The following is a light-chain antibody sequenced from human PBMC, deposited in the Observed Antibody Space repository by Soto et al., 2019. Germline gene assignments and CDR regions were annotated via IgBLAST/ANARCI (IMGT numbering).Light chain of an antibody. Sequence: EIVMTQSPATLSLSPGERATLSCRASQSVSTNLAWYQQKPGQAPRLLIYGASTRATGFPARFSGSGSGTDFTLTISSLQSEDFAVYYCQQYKNWPPFTFGQGTKVEIK. CDR3: QQYKNWPPFT. CDR1: QSVSTN. CDR2: GAS. V-gene: IGKV3D-15*01. J-gene: IGKJ2*01.